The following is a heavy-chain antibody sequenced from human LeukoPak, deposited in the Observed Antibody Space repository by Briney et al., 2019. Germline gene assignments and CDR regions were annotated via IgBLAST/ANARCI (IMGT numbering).Heavy chain of an antibody. Sequence: GGSLRLSCAASGFTFSSSAMHWVRQAPGKGLEWVTVISYDGSKKYYADSVKGRFTISRDNSKNTLYLQMNSLRAEDTAVYYCARETKAGTWDYGAYYYYGLDVWGQGTTVTVSS. CDR3: ARETKAGTWDYGAYYYYGLDV. J-gene: IGHJ6*02. CDR1: GFTFSSSA. V-gene: IGHV3-30*04. D-gene: IGHD4-17*01. CDR2: ISYDGSKK.